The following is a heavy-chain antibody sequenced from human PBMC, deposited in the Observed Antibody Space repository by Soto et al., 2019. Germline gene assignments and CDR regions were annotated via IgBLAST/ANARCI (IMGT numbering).Heavy chain of an antibody. V-gene: IGHV1-69*13. CDR3: ARGPPLDYYAYWQNWFAP. D-gene: IGHD3-10*01. J-gene: IGHJ5*02. CDR2: IIPIFGTA. CDR1: GGSFTNYA. Sequence: GASVKVSCKTSGGSFTNYAISWVRQAPGQGLEWMGGIIPIFGTANYAQKFQGRVTITADESTSTAYMELSSLRSEDTAVYYCARGPPLDYYAYWQNWFAPWGQGTLVTVSS.